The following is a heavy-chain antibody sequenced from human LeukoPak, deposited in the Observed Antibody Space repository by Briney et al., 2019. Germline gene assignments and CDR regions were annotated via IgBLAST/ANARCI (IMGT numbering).Heavy chain of an antibody. CDR2: ISYDGSNK. V-gene: IGHV3-30-3*01. CDR3: ARDRARWSNYYSFDY. D-gene: IGHD3-3*01. J-gene: IGHJ4*02. CDR1: GFTFSSYA. Sequence: PGGSLRLSCAASGFTFSSYAMSWVRQAPGKGLEWVAVISYDGSNKYYADSVKGRLTISRDNSKNTLYLQMNSLRAEDTAVYYCARDRARWSNYYSFDYWGQGALVTVSS.